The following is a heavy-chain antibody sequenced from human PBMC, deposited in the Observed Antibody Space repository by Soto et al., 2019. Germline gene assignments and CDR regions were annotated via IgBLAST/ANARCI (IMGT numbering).Heavy chain of an antibody. Sequence: SETLSLTCAVYGGSFSGYYWSWIRQPPGKGLEWIGEINHSGSTNYNPSLKSRVTISVDTSKNQFSLKLSSVTAADTAVYYCARTYSSSWSPFDYWGQGTLVTVSS. CDR3: ARTYSSSWSPFDY. J-gene: IGHJ4*02. CDR1: GGSFSGYY. V-gene: IGHV4-34*01. D-gene: IGHD6-13*01. CDR2: INHSGST.